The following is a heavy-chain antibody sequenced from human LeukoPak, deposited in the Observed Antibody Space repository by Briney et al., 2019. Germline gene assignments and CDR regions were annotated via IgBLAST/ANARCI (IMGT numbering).Heavy chain of an antibody. CDR1: GFSLSGYW. CDR3: ARDPRNVGLAP. Sequence: GGSLRLSCVASGFSLSGYWMYWVRQAPGKGLMYISRNNGDGSTTNYADVVKGRFTMSRDNVKNTLYLQMNSLRVEDTAVYYCARDPRNVGLAPWGQGILVTVSS. CDR2: NNGDGSTT. D-gene: IGHD2-15*01. V-gene: IGHV3-74*01. J-gene: IGHJ5*02.